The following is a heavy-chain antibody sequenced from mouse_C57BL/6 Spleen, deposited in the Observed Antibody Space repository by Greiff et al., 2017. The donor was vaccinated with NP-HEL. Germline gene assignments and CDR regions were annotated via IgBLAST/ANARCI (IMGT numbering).Heavy chain of an antibody. CDR3: ARGDGNYVGFAY. Sequence: EVQRVESGGDLVKPGGSLKLSCAASGFTFSSYGMSWVRQTPDKRLEWVATISSGGSYTYYPDSVKGRFTISRDNAKNTLYLQMSSLKSEDTAMYYCARGDGNYVGFAYWGQGTLVTVSA. D-gene: IGHD2-1*01. CDR1: GFTFSSYG. J-gene: IGHJ3*01. V-gene: IGHV5-6*01. CDR2: ISSGGSYT.